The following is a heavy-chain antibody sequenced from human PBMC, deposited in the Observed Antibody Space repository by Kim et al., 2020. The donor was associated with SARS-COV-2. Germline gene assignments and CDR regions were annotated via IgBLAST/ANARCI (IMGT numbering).Heavy chain of an antibody. V-gene: IGHV4-59*13. Sequence: SETLSLTCTVSGGSISSYYWNWIRQPPGKGLEWIGYIHHTGATDYNPSLQSRVTTSVDTSKNQFSLRLYSVTAADTAVYFCAILPLKENWGWRDAFDIWGQGAMVTVSS. D-gene: IGHD3-16*01. CDR3: AILPLKENWGWRDAFDI. CDR2: IHHTGAT. CDR1: GGSISSYY. J-gene: IGHJ3*02.